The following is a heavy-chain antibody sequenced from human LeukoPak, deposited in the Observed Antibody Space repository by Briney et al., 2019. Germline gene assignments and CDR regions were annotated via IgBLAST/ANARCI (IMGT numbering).Heavy chain of an antibody. CDR1: GSTFRDYG. D-gene: IGHD2-21*01. Sequence: GGSLRLSCAASGSTFRDYGMHWVRQAPGKGLEWVASISYDGSNKVYADSVKGRFTISRDNSKSTLYLQMNSLRAEDTAVYYCAKVRDCGGDCLDYWGQGTLVTVSS. CDR2: ISYDGSNK. V-gene: IGHV3-30*18. CDR3: AKVRDCGGDCLDY. J-gene: IGHJ4*02.